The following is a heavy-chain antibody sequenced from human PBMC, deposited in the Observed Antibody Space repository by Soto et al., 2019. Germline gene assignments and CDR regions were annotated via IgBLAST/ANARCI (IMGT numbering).Heavy chain of an antibody. D-gene: IGHD6-19*01. Sequence: PGGSLRLSCAASGFTFNNAWMSWVRQAPGGGVEWVGRIKRNIDGGTTDYAAPVKGRFAISRDDSNSILYLQMNSLKSEDTAVYYCTTVDAVVLNWGQGILVTVSS. V-gene: IGHV3-15*01. J-gene: IGHJ4*02. CDR2: IKRNIDGGTT. CDR3: TTVDAVVLN. CDR1: GFTFNNAW.